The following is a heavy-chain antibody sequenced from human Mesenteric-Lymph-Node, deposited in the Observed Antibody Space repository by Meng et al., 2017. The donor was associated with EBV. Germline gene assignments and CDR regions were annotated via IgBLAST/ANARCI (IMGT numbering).Heavy chain of an antibody. J-gene: IGHJ4*02. CDR2: ISYSGST. V-gene: IGHV4-39*01. CDR1: GGSFASTSYY. D-gene: IGHD3-22*01. CDR3: ARADYYDTSGNLDF. Sequence: QGQLTESGPGLVKPSETLSLTCSVSGGSFASTSYYWVWIRQPPGKGLEWIGSISYSGSTYYNPSLKSRVTISVDTPKNQFSLKLRSVTATDTAVYYCARADYYDTSGNLDFWGQGTLVTVSS.